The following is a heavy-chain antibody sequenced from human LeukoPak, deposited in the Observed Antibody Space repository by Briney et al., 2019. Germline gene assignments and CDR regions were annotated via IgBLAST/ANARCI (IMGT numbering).Heavy chain of an antibody. CDR3: AKDRDTYNYGSGSYGPGFDY. Sequence: GGSLRLSCAASGFTFSSYEMNWVRQAPGKGLEWVSSISSSSSYIYYADSVKGRFTISRDDSKNTLYLQMNGLRAEDTTVCYCAKDRDTYNYGSGSYGPGFDYWGQGTLVTVSS. D-gene: IGHD3-10*01. CDR1: GFTFSSYE. CDR2: ISSSSSYI. J-gene: IGHJ4*02. V-gene: IGHV3-21*03.